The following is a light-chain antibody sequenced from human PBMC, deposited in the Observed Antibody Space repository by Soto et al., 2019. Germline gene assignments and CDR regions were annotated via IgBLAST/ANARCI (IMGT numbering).Light chain of an antibody. V-gene: IGKV3-15*01. Sequence: EIVMTQSPATLSVSPGERATLSCRASQSVSRNLAWYQQKPGQAPRLLIYGASTRATVIPAGFSGSGSGTEFTLTISSLQSEDFAVYYCQQYHRWPPTFGQATKVDIK. CDR1: QSVSRN. J-gene: IGKJ1*01. CDR3: QQYHRWPPT. CDR2: GAS.